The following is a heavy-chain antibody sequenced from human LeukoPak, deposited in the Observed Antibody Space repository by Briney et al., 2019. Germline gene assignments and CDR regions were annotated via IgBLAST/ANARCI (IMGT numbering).Heavy chain of an antibody. CDR3: AKDLAGRSSSGY. CDR2: ISSSSSYI. CDR1: GFTFSSYS. D-gene: IGHD6-6*01. V-gene: IGHV3-21*01. Sequence: GGSLRLSCAASGFTFSSYSMNWVRQAPGKGLEWVSSISSSSSYIYYADSVKGRFTISRDNAKNSLYLQMNSLRAEDTAVYYCAKDLAGRSSSGYWGQGTLVTVSS. J-gene: IGHJ4*02.